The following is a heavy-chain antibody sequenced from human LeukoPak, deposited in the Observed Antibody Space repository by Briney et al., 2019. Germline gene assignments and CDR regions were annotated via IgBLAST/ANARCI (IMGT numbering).Heavy chain of an antibody. J-gene: IGHJ3*02. V-gene: IGHV1-2*02. Sequence: ATVKVSCKASGYTFTGYYMHWVRQAPGQGLEWMGWINPNSGGTNYAQKFQGRVTMTRDTSISTAYMELSRLRSDDTAVYYCARNEYYDSSGYYYGAFDIWGQGTMVTVSS. D-gene: IGHD3-22*01. CDR3: ARNEYYDSSGYYYGAFDI. CDR1: GYTFTGYY. CDR2: INPNSGGT.